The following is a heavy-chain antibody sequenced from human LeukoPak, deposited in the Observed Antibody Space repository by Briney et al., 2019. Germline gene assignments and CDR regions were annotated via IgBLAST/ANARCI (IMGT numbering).Heavy chain of an antibody. CDR1: GYTFTSYA. J-gene: IGHJ4*02. D-gene: IGHD3-16*01. CDR2: INTNTGNP. V-gene: IGHV7-4-1*02. Sequence: ASVKVSCKASGYTFTSYAMNWVRQAPGQGREWMGWINTNTGNPTYAQAFTGRFVFSLDTSVTTAYLHISSLQAEDTAVYYCTRDRSGGAFDYWGQGTLVTVSS. CDR3: TRDRSGGAFDY.